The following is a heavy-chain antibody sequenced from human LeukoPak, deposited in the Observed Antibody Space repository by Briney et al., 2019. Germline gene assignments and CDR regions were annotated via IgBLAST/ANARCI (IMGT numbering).Heavy chain of an antibody. D-gene: IGHD3-10*01. CDR2: ISGSGGST. J-gene: IGHJ4*02. CDR3: AKGSGNGYGSGPFDY. V-gene: IGHV3-23*01. Sequence: PGGSLRLSCAASGFAFSSYAMSWVRQAPGKGLEWVSAISGSGGSTYDADSVKGRFTISRDNSKNTVSLQMSSLRAEDTALYYCAKGSGNGYGSGPFDYWGQGTLVTVSS. CDR1: GFAFSSYA.